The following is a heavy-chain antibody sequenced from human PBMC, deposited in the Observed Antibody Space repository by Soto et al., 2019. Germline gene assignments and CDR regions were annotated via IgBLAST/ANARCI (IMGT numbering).Heavy chain of an antibody. J-gene: IGHJ6*02. CDR3: ARVDIVANYGMDV. Sequence: QVQLVQSGAEVKKPGASVKVSCKASGYTFTSYGISWVRQAPGQGLEWMGWISAYNGNTNYAQKLQGRGTMPTDTSTSRAYMELRSLRADDTAVYYCARVDIVANYGMDVWGQGTTVTVSS. CDR1: GYTFTSYG. D-gene: IGHD5-12*01. CDR2: ISAYNGNT. V-gene: IGHV1-18*04.